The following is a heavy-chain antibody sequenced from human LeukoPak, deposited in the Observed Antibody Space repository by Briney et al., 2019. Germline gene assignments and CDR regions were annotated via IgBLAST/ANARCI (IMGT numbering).Heavy chain of an antibody. J-gene: IGHJ4*02. D-gene: IGHD3-3*01. CDR1: GGSISSSSYY. CDR2: IYYSGST. CDR3: ARLAGYDFWSGYYISRAYFDY. Sequence: SETLSLTCTVSGGSISSSSYYWGWIRQPPGKGLEWIGSIYYSGSTYYNPSLKSRVTISVDTSKNQLSLKLSSVTAADTAVYYCARLAGYDFWSGYYISRAYFDYWGQGTLVTVSS. V-gene: IGHV4-39*01.